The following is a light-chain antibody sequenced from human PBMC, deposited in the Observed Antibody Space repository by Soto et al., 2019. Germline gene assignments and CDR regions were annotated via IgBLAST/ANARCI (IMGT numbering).Light chain of an antibody. CDR1: QTVRNNY. J-gene: IGKJ1*01. CDR3: EQYGSSPRT. Sequence: EFVLTQSPGTLSLSPGERATLSCRASQTVRNNYLAWYQQKPGQAPRLLIYDASSRATGIPDRFSGSGSGTDFTLTISRLEPEDSAVYYCEQYGSSPRTFGQGTKVDTK. V-gene: IGKV3-20*01. CDR2: DAS.